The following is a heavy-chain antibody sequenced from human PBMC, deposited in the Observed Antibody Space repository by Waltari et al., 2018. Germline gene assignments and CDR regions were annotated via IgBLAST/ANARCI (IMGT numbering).Heavy chain of an antibody. CDR3: ARAITGKEYFPF. CDR2: ITPVFNTP. CDR1: GGSFTPPA. V-gene: IGHV1-69*01. J-gene: IGHJ1*01. D-gene: IGHD3-10*01. Sequence: QVQVVQSGAEVKRPGSSVKVSCKASGGSFTPPAVSWVRQAPGHGLAWMGGITPVFNTPTYARNLQDRVSITADDSTETVYMELRSLTSDDTALYYCARAITGKEYFPFWGQGTLVVVSS.